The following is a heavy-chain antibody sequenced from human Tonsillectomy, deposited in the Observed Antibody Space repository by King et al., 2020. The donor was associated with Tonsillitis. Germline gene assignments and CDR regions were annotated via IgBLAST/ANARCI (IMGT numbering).Heavy chain of an antibody. CDR2: IYYSGST. D-gene: IGHD4-17*01. J-gene: IGHJ4*02. CDR3: TRRVGDHGD. CDR1: GGSLSPYY. V-gene: IGHV4-59*08. Sequence: LQLQDSGPGLVKPSETLSLACNVSGGSLSPYYWSWIRQSPGKGLEWIGYIYYSGSTNYNPSLKSRVTISVDTSKNQFSLRLTSVTAADSAVYYCTRRVGDHGDWGQGILVTVSA.